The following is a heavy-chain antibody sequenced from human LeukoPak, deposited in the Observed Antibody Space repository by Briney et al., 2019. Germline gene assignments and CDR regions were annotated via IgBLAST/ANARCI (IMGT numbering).Heavy chain of an antibody. V-gene: IGHV1-2*02. Sequence: ASVKVSCKASGYTFTSYGISWVRQAPGQGLEWMGWINPNSGGTNYAQKFQGRVTMTRDTSISTAYMELSRLRSDDTAVYYCARVGYDILTGSPLGMCWFDPWGQGTLVTVSS. CDR1: GYTFTSYG. CDR3: ARVGYDILTGSPLGMCWFDP. D-gene: IGHD3-9*01. J-gene: IGHJ5*02. CDR2: INPNSGGT.